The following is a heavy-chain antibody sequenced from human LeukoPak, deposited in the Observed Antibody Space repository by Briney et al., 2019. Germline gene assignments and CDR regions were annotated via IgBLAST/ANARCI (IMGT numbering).Heavy chain of an antibody. CDR1: GVSISSSSYY. CDR3: ARVNIITPHMYYYYYYMDV. CDR2: IYYSGST. J-gene: IGHJ6*03. V-gene: IGHV4-39*07. Sequence: MTSETLSLTCTVSGVSISSSSYYWGWLRPPPGKGLEWIGSIYYSGSTYYNPSLKSRVTISVVTSKDQFSLKLSSVTAAGRVLYYCARVNIITPHMYYYYYYMDVGGKGTTVTVSS. D-gene: IGHD2/OR15-2a*01.